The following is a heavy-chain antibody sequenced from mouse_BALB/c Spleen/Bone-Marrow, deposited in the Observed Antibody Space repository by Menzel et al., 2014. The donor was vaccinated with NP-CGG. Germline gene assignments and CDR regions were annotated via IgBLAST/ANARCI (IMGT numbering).Heavy chain of an antibody. CDR2: IDPANGNT. V-gene: IGHV14-3*02. CDR1: GFNIKDTY. D-gene: IGHD4-1*01. Sequence: VQLKESGAELVKPGASVKLSCTASGFNIKDTYMHWVKQRPEQGLEWIGRIDPANGNTKYDRKFQGKATITADTSSNTAYLQLSSLTSEDTAVYYCARWEYYAMDYWGQGTSVTVSS. CDR3: ARWEYYAMDY. J-gene: IGHJ4*01.